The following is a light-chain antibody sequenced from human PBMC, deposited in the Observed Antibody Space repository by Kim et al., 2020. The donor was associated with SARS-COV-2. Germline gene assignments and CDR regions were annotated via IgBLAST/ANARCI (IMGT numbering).Light chain of an antibody. CDR1: QSVSSSY. Sequence: TLSWSPGERATLSCRASQSVSSSYLAWYQQKPGQAPRLLIYGASSRATGIPDRFSGSGSGADFTLTISRLEPEDFAVYYCQQYGRTFGQGTKLEI. CDR2: GAS. J-gene: IGKJ2*01. V-gene: IGKV3-20*01. CDR3: QQYGRT.